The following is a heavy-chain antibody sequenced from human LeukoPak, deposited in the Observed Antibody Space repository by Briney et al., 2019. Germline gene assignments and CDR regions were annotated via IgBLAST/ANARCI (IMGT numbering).Heavy chain of an antibody. CDR2: IRSKAYGGTT. CDR1: GFTFGDYA. J-gene: IGHJ4*02. V-gene: IGHV3-49*04. CDR3: TRGYSYGYGVYFDY. Sequence: LRLSCTASGFTFGDYAMSWVRQAPGKGLEWVGFIRSKAYGGTTEYAASVKGRFTISRDEYKSIAYVQMNSLKNEDTAVYYCTRGYSYGYGVYFDYWGQGTLVTVSS. D-gene: IGHD5-18*01.